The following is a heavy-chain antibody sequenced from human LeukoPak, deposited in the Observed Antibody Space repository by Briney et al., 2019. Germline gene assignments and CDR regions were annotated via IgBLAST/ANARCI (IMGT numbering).Heavy chain of an antibody. CDR3: ARQWLAHDAFDI. CDR2: IYPGDSDT. CDR1: GYSFTNYW. J-gene: IGHJ3*02. V-gene: IGHV5-51*01. Sequence: GESLKISCEGSGYSFTNYWIGWVRQMPGKGLEWMGIIYPGDSDTKYSPSFQGQVTISADKSISTAYLQWRSLKASDTAIYYCARQWLAHDAFDIWGQGTMVTVS. D-gene: IGHD6-19*01.